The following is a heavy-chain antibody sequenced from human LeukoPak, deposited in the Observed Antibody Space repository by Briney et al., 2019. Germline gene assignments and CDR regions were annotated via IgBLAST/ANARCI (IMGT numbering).Heavy chain of an antibody. Sequence: SQTLSLTCTVSGGSISSGGYYWSWIRQHPEKGLEWIGYIYYSGSTYYNPSLKSRVTISVDTSKNQFSLKLSSVTAADTAVYYCARARLGYSGPPLDDWGQGTLVTVSS. CDR1: GGSISSGGYY. CDR2: IYYSGST. CDR3: ARARLGYSGPPLDD. D-gene: IGHD5-12*01. J-gene: IGHJ4*02. V-gene: IGHV4-31*03.